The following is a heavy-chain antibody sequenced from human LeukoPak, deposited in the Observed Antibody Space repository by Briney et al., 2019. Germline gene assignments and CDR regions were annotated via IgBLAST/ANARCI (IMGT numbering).Heavy chain of an antibody. CDR1: GFTFSSYG. CDR3: ARGPTYYDFWSGYSTLDF. V-gene: IGHV3-33*01. J-gene: IGHJ4*02. D-gene: IGHD3-3*01. CDR2: IWYDGSNK. Sequence: GGSLRLSCAASGFTFSSYGMHWVRQAPGKGLEWVTVIWYDGSNKYYADSVKGRFTISRDNSKNTLYLQMNSLRAEDTAVYYCARGPTYYDFWSGYSTLDFWGQGTLVTVSS.